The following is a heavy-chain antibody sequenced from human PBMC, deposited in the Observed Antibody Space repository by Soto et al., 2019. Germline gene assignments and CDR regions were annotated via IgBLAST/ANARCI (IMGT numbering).Heavy chain of an antibody. CDR2: INGFSGDT. CDR3: ARDLHSGGKYWYFDI. V-gene: IGHV1-18*01. CDR1: GYTFTHYG. Sequence: QVQLVQSGAQVKKPGASVKVSCKASGYTFTHYGITWVRQAPGQGLEWMGWINGFSGDTNYPQKLQGRLTMTTDTSTNTVYMELRNLRSDDTAVYYCARDLHSGGKYWYFDIWGRGTLVTVSS. J-gene: IGHJ2*01. D-gene: IGHD2-15*01.